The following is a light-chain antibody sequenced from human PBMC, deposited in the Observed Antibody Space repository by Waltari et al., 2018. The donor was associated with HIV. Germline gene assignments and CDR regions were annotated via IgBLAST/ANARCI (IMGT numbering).Light chain of an antibody. CDR3: QQSNSSPFT. Sequence: DIQMTQSPSSLSASVGDRVTITCRASQSISSYLNWYQQKPGKAPKLLIYAASILQSGVPSRFSGSGFGTDFTLTISSLQPEDFATYYCQQSNSSPFTFGPGNKVDIK. CDR1: QSISSY. V-gene: IGKV1-39*01. CDR2: AAS. J-gene: IGKJ3*01.